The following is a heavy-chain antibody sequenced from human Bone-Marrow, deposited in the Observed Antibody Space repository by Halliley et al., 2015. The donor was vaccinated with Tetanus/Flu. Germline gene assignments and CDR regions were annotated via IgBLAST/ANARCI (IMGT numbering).Heavy chain of an antibody. CDR3: AKQSIHSSGGYGFDY. CDR2: ISTDGGST. D-gene: IGHD6-19*01. CDR1: GFTFTSYA. J-gene: IGHJ4*02. Sequence: AASGFTFTSYAMHWVRQAPGKGLEYVSGISTDGGSTYYGNSVKGRFTISRDNSKNILYLQMGSLRGEDLAVYYCAKQSIHSSGGYGFDYLGQGTLVTVSA. V-gene: IGHV3-64*01.